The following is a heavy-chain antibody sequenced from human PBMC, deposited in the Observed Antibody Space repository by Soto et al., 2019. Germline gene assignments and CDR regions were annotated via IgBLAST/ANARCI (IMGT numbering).Heavy chain of an antibody. J-gene: IGHJ6*02. D-gene: IGHD3-16*01. Sequence: ASVKVSCKASGGTFSSYAISWVRQAPGQGLEWMGGIIPIFGTANYAQKFQGRVTITADESTSTAYMELSSLRSEDTAVYYCARAGHYDYVWGKRTRYYYYGMDVWGQGTTVTVSS. CDR1: GGTFSSYA. CDR3: ARAGHYDYVWGKRTRYYYYGMDV. V-gene: IGHV1-69*13. CDR2: IIPIFGTA.